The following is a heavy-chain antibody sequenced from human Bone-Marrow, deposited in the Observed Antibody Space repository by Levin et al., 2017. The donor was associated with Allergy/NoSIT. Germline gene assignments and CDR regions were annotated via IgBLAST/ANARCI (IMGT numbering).Heavy chain of an antibody. CDR1: GFSLSTRGLC. CDR3: VRTTPYALYYGMDV. V-gene: IGHV2-70*18. Sequence: TLSLTCTFSGFSLSTRGLCVSWVRQPPGTALEWLALIDWDDDKYLSTSLRTRLTLSKDTSKNQVVLTLTDMDPVDTGTYYCVRTTPYALYYGMDVWGQGTTVTVS. CDR2: IDWDDDK. D-gene: IGHD2-2*01. J-gene: IGHJ6*02.